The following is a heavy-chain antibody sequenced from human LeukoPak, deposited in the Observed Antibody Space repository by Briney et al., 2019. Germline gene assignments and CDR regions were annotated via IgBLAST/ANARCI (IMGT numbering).Heavy chain of an antibody. CDR2: IYTGGST. CDR1: GFTVSSNY. J-gene: IGHJ6*02. D-gene: IGHD3-3*01. V-gene: IGHV3-66*01. CDR3: ARGWSGPLPDV. Sequence: GGSLRLSCAASGFTVSSNYMSGVRQAPGKGLEWVSVIYTGGSTYYADSVKGRFTISRDNSKNTLYLHMNSLRVEDTAVYYCARGWSGPLPDVWGQGTTVTDSS.